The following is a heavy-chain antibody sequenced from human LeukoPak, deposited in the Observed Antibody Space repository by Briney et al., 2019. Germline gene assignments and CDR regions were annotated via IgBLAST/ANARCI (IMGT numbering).Heavy chain of an antibody. CDR3: AGCSSTSCYTGEYFQH. CDR2: INHSGST. Sequence: SETLSLTCAVFGGSFSGYYWSWIRQPPGKGLEWIGEINHSGSTNYNPSLKSRVTISVDTSKNQFSLKLSSVTAADTAVYYCAGCSSTSCYTGEYFQHWGQGTLVTVSS. V-gene: IGHV4-34*01. CDR1: GGSFSGYY. D-gene: IGHD2-2*02. J-gene: IGHJ1*01.